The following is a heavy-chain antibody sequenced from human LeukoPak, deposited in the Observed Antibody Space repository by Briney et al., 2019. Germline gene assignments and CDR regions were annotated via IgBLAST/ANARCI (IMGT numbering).Heavy chain of an antibody. CDR1: GYIFTSYW. D-gene: IGHD3-3*01. J-gene: IGHJ4*02. Sequence: GESLRISCKGSGYIFTSYWIGWVRQMPGKGLEWMGIIYPGDSDTRYSPSFQGQVTISADKSISTAYLQWSSLKASDTAMYYCARGLRFLEWLFDYWGQGTLVTVSS. CDR3: ARGLRFLEWLFDY. CDR2: IYPGDSDT. V-gene: IGHV5-51*01.